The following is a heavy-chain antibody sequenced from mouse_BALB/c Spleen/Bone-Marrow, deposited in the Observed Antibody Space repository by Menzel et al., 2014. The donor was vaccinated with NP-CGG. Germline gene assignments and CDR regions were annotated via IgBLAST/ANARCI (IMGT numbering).Heavy chain of an antibody. CDR3: TRGGY. CDR1: GYSFTGYY. Sequence: EVKLQESGAELVRPGASVTISCKASGYSFTGYYMHWVKQSHVKSLEWIGRINPYNGATNYNQNFKDKASLTVDNSSSTAYMDLHSLTSEESAVYYCTRGGYWGQGTPITVSS. J-gene: IGHJ2*01. CDR2: INPYNGAT. V-gene: IGHV1-31*01.